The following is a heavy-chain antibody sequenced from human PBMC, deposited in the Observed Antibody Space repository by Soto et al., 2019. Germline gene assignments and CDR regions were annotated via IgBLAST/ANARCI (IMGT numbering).Heavy chain of an antibody. J-gene: IGHJ5*02. V-gene: IGHV4-34*01. CDR2: INHSGST. Sequence: SETLSLTCAVYGGSFSGYYWIWIRQPPGKGLEWIGEINHSGSTNYNPSLKSRVTISVDTSKNQFSLKLSSVTAADTAVYYCARGSSTVTTDWYDPWGQGTLVTVSS. CDR1: GGSFSGYY. D-gene: IGHD4-17*01. CDR3: ARGSSTVTTDWYDP.